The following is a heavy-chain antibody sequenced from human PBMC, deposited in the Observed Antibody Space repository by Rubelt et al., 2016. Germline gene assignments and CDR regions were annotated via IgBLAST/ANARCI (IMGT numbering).Heavy chain of an antibody. D-gene: IGHD4-11*01. CDR2: ISAYTGNT. Sequence: QVQLAQSGAEVKKPGASVKVSCRASGYTFTSYGISWVRQAPGQGLELMGWISAYTGNTNYAQKLQAGVTMPTDTSTSTAYMELRSLRSDDTAVYYCARGARRYSMDPRNAFDIWGQGTMVTVSS. V-gene: IGHV1-18*01. CDR1: GYTFTSYG. CDR3: ARGARRYSMDPRNAFDI. J-gene: IGHJ3*02.